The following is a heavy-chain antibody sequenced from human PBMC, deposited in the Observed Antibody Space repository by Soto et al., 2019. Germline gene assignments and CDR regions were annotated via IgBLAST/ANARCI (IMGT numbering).Heavy chain of an antibody. CDR2: ISGYNGYT. CDR1: GYNFNTYG. D-gene: IGHD3-16*01. V-gene: IGHV1-18*01. Sequence: QVQLMQSGAEVRRPGTSMRISCTTSGYNFNTYGIIWVRQAPGQGLELMGWISGYNGYTNYEQNFEDRVTLSTDPSTSTAFLELRNLRSGDTALYFCARDRDYSHTDADIDYWGQGTLVTVAS. CDR3: ARDRDYSHTDADIDY. J-gene: IGHJ4*02.